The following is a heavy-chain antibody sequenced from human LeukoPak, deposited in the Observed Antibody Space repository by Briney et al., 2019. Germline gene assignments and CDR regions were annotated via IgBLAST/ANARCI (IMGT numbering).Heavy chain of an antibody. Sequence: GGSLRLSCAASGFTFSDYYMSWIRQAPGKGLEWVSYISSSGSTVYYADSVKGRFTISRDNAKNSLYLQMNSLRAEDTAVYYCARRRYQLLSYYYYYMDVWGKGTTVTVSS. D-gene: IGHD2-2*01. V-gene: IGHV3-11*01. J-gene: IGHJ6*03. CDR3: ARRRYQLLSYYYYYMDV. CDR1: GFTFSDYY. CDR2: ISSSGSTV.